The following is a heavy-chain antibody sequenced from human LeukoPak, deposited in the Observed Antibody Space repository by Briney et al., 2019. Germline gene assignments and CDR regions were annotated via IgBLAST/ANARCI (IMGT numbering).Heavy chain of an antibody. Sequence: GGSLSLSCAASEFTFSDFDMSWIRQAPGKGLEWVSYISSSGRYKYYADSVKGRFTISRDSAKNSLFLQMNSLRAEDTAVYYCAKLDYDLWSGSLDYWGQGTLVTVSS. CDR1: EFTFSDFD. D-gene: IGHD3-3*01. J-gene: IGHJ4*02. CDR2: ISSSGRYK. CDR3: AKLDYDLWSGSLDY. V-gene: IGHV3-11*04.